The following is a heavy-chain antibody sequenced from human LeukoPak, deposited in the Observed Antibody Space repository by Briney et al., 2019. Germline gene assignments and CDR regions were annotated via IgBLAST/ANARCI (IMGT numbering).Heavy chain of an antibody. D-gene: IGHD5-24*01. Sequence: SETLSLTCTVSGGSISSSSYYWGWIRQPPGKGLEWIGSIYYSGSTYYNPSLKSRVTISVDTSKNQFSLKLSSVTAADTAVYYCARDRLHKGSSYYYMDVWGKGTTVTVSS. CDR2: IYYSGST. V-gene: IGHV4-39*07. J-gene: IGHJ6*03. CDR1: GGSISSSSYY. CDR3: ARDRLHKGSSYYYMDV.